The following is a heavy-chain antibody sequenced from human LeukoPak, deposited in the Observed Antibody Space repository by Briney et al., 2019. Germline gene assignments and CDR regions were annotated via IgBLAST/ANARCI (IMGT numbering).Heavy chain of an antibody. CDR2: IGTAGEM. D-gene: IGHD3-9*01. Sequence: TGGSLRLSCAASGFTFRSYDMHWVRHATGKGLEWVSGIGTAGEMYYPGSVKGRFTISRENAKNSLYLQMNSLRAGDTAVYYCARVTLTGYYAFDYWGQGTLVTVSS. CDR3: ARVTLTGYYAFDY. V-gene: IGHV3-13*01. CDR1: GFTFRSYD. J-gene: IGHJ4*02.